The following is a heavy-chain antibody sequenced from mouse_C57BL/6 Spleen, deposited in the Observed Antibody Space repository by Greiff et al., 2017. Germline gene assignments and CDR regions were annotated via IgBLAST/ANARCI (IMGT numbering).Heavy chain of an antibody. V-gene: IGHV1-15*01. J-gene: IGHJ2*01. CDR1: GYTFTDYE. Sequence: QVQLKESGAELVRPGASVTLSCKASGYTFTDYEMHWVKQTPVHGLEWIGAIDPETGGTAYNQKFKGKAILTADKSSSTAYMELRSLTSEDSAVYYCTRWSPMSEDYWGQGTTLTVSS. CDR2: IDPETGGT. CDR3: TRWSPMSEDY.